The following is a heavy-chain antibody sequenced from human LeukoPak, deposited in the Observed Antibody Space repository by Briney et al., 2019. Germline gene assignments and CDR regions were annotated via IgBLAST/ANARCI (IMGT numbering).Heavy chain of an antibody. Sequence: PGGTLSLSCAGSGFTFGGYGMHWFRQTPGKGLEWVAVIAYDGRRAFYADSVKGRFTISRDNSKNTMSVQMDDLRAEDTAVYYCTRYNNDHFDYWGQGTLVTVSS. CDR3: TRYNNDHFDY. J-gene: IGHJ4*02. CDR1: GFTFGGYG. V-gene: IGHV3-33*01. CDR2: IAYDGRRA. D-gene: IGHD1-14*01.